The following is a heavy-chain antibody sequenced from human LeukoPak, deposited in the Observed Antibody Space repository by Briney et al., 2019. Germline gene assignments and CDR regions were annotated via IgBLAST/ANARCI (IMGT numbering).Heavy chain of an antibody. Sequence: ATVEVSCKASGYTFTDYYMHWLQQAPGKGLEWMGRVDPADGEVAYAEKFQGRVTITADPSRATAYMELASLRSEDTAMYYCVIEGYCTSDNCYVHWGQGTLVTVSS. J-gene: IGHJ5*02. V-gene: IGHV1-69-2*01. CDR3: VIEGYCTSDNCYVH. D-gene: IGHD2-8*02. CDR2: VDPADGEV. CDR1: GYTFTDYY.